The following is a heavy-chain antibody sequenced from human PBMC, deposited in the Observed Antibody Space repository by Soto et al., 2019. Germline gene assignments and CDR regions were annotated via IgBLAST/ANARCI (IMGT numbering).Heavy chain of an antibody. CDR1: GDSVSGDRAA. V-gene: IGHV6-1*01. J-gene: IGHJ4*02. CDR2: TYYRSKWYN. CDR3: ARVKGTYSGSYHFDS. Sequence: PSQTLSLTCAISGDSVSGDRAAWNWIRQSPSRGLEWLGRTYYRSKWYNDYAVSVKSRITINPDTSKNQFSLQLKSVTPEDTALYYCARVKGTYSGSYHFDSWGQGTLVTVSS. D-gene: IGHD1-26*01.